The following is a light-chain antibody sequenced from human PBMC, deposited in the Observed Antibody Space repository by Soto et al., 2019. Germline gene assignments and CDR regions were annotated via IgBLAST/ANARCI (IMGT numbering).Light chain of an antibody. CDR1: QSVSRH. J-gene: IGKJ4*01. Sequence: VLGKTVDTGGLCTRERNTLSCRASQSVSRHLAWYQQKPGQAPRLLIYDASNRATGIPARFSGSGSGTDFTFTISSLVPEDFAVSACQLSSSSHPVTFGVGSKVDI. CDR2: DAS. V-gene: IGKV3-11*01. CDR3: QLSSSSHPVT.